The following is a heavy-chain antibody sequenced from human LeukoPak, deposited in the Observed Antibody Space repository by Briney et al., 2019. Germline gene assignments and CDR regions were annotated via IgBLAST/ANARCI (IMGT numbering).Heavy chain of an antibody. Sequence: GGSLRLSCAASRFTVSNNYIAWVRQAPGKGLEWVSVIYSGGSTYYADSVKGRFSLSRDNSKNTLYLQMNSLTDEDTAVYHCARGQFYYGSGTFYPMDSWGQGTLVTVSS. D-gene: IGHD3-10*01. CDR1: RFTVSNNY. CDR3: ARGQFYYGSGTFYPMDS. V-gene: IGHV3-66*01. CDR2: IYSGGST. J-gene: IGHJ4*02.